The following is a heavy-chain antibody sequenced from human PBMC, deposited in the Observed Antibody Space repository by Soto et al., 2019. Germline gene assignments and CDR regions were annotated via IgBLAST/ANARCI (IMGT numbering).Heavy chain of an antibody. CDR1: GDSVSSNSAA. D-gene: IGHD6-19*01. J-gene: IGHJ6*02. Sequence: PSQTLSLTCAISGDSVSSNSAAWNWIRQYPSRGLEWLGRTYYRSKWYNDYAVSVKSRITINPDTSKNQFSLQLNSVTPEDTAVYYCARTGYSSGWYDYYYYYGMDVWGQGTTVTVSS. CDR2: TYYRSKWYN. CDR3: ARTGYSSGWYDYYYYYGMDV. V-gene: IGHV6-1*01.